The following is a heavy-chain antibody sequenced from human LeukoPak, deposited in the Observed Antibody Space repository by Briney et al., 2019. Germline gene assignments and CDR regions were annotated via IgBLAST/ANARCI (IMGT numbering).Heavy chain of an antibody. CDR1: GRTFTIYT. Sequence: ASVKVSCKTSGRTFTIYTLHWVRQAPGKGLEWMGGFDPEDGETIYAQKFQGRVTMTEDTSTDTAYMELSSLRSEDTAVYYCATLEPWTTVTTRYFDLWGRGTLVTVSS. V-gene: IGHV1-24*01. CDR3: ATLEPWTTVTTRYFDL. D-gene: IGHD4-17*01. J-gene: IGHJ2*01. CDR2: FDPEDGET.